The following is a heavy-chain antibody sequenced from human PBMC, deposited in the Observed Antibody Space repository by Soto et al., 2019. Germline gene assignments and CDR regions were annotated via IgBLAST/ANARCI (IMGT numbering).Heavy chain of an antibody. D-gene: IGHD6-13*01. Sequence: ASVKVSCKASGYTFTSYGISWVRQAPGQGLEWMGWISAYNGNTNYAQKLQGRVTMTTDTSTSTAYMELRSLRSDDTAVYYCARDLSSSWPGHYFDYWGQGTLVTVSS. CDR1: GYTFTSYG. CDR3: ARDLSSSWPGHYFDY. J-gene: IGHJ4*02. CDR2: ISAYNGNT. V-gene: IGHV1-18*01.